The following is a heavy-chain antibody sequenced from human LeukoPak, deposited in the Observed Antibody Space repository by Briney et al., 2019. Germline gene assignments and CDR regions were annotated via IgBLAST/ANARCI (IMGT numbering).Heavy chain of an antibody. V-gene: IGHV3-11*05. CDR1: GFTFSDYY. D-gene: IGHD6-13*01. J-gene: IGHJ4*02. Sequence: GGSLRLSCAASGFTFSDYYMSWIRQAPGKGLEWVSYISSSTYTNYADSVKGRFTISRDNAKNSMYLQLNSLRAEDTAVYYCARGGGQQLVFDYWGQGTLVTVSS. CDR3: ARGGGQQLVFDY. CDR2: ISSSTYT.